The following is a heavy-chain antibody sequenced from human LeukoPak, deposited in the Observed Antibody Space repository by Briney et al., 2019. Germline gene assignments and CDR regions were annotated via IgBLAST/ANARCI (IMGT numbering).Heavy chain of an antibody. CDR1: GFTFSNFW. Sequence: GGSLRLSCAASGFTFSNFWMAWVRQVPGKGPEWVADIKLDGSATYYLDSVKGRFTISRDNAKSSLYLQMNSLTADDTAIYYCARDLRVWYGTAEIWGQGTMVTVSS. CDR2: IKLDGSAT. J-gene: IGHJ3*02. CDR3: ARDLRVWYGTAEI. D-gene: IGHD3-10*01. V-gene: IGHV3-7*01.